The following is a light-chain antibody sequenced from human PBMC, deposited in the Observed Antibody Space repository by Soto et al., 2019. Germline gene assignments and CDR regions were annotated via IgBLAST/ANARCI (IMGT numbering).Light chain of an antibody. CDR2: DIN. CDR1: SSDVGGYKY. Sequence: QSALTQPRSVSGSPGQSVTIACTGTSSDVGGYKYVSWYQQHPGKAPKLMIYDINKRPSGVPDRFSGSKSGNAASLTISGLQAEDEADYYCSAFTSSTTLAFGGGTKLTVL. CDR3: SAFTSSTTLA. V-gene: IGLV2-11*01. J-gene: IGLJ3*02.